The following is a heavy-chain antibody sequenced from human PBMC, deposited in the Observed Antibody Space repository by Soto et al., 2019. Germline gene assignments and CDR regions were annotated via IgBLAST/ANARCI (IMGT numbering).Heavy chain of an antibody. CDR1: GYTFTGYY. CDR2: INPNSGGT. Sequence: ASVKVSCKASGYTFTGYYMHWVRQAPGQGLEWMGWINPNSGGTNYAQKFQGWVTMTRDTSISTAYMELSRLRSDDTAVYYCARGGDYIWGSSRYYYYYYMDVWGKGTTVTVSS. J-gene: IGHJ6*03. CDR3: ARGGDYIWGSSRYYYYYYMDV. D-gene: IGHD3-16*01. V-gene: IGHV1-2*04.